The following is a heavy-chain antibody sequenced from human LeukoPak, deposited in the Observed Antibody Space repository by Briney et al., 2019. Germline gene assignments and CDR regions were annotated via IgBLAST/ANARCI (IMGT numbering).Heavy chain of an antibody. Sequence: GGSLRLSCAASGFTFSSYGMHWVRQAPGKGLEWVAFIRYDGSNKYYTDSVKGRFTISRDNSKNTPYLQMNSLRVEDMAVYYCVKDGGSGRPLDNWGQGTLVTVSS. V-gene: IGHV3-30*02. CDR2: IRYDGSNK. J-gene: IGHJ4*02. CDR3: VKDGGSGRPLDN. CDR1: GFTFSSYG. D-gene: IGHD3-10*01.